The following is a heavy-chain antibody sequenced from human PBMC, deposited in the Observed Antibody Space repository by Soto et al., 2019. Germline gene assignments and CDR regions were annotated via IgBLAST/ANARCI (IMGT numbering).Heavy chain of an antibody. CDR1: GFTFRKYV. Sequence: EVQLLESGGGLAQPGGSLRLSCEVSGFTFRKYVMTWVRQAPGKGLEWVSSLSSTGGSTYYADSVKGRFTVSRDNSKNPPLPQMNSLRAEDTAIYYCAKDQGFLEWIPQGGLDVWGPGTTVAVSS. J-gene: IGHJ6*02. V-gene: IGHV3-23*01. CDR2: LSSTGGST. D-gene: IGHD3-3*01. CDR3: AKDQGFLEWIPQGGLDV.